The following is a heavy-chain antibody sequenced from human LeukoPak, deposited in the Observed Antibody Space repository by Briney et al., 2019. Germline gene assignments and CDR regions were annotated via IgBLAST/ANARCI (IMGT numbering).Heavy chain of an antibody. Sequence: PSETLSLTCAVYGGSFSGYYWSWIRQPPGKGLEWIGEINHSGSTNYNPSLKSRVTISVDTSKNQFSLKLSSVTAADTAVYYCARVAVMAPLYDAFDIWGQGTMVTVSS. CDR1: GGSFSGYY. CDR2: INHSGST. V-gene: IGHV4-34*01. J-gene: IGHJ3*02. CDR3: ARVAVMAPLYDAFDI. D-gene: IGHD3-16*01.